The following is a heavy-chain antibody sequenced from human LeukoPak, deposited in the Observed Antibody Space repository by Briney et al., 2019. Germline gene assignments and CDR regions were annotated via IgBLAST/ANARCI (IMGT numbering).Heavy chain of an antibody. D-gene: IGHD2-2*01. Sequence: ASVKVSCKASGYTFTSYGISWVRQAPGQGLEWMGWISAYSGNTNYAQKLQGRVTMTTDTSTTTAYMELRSLRSDETAVYYCASARCSSISCTFDYWGQGTMVTVSS. CDR3: ASARCSSISCTFDY. V-gene: IGHV1-18*01. CDR2: ISAYSGNT. J-gene: IGHJ4*02. CDR1: GYTFTSYG.